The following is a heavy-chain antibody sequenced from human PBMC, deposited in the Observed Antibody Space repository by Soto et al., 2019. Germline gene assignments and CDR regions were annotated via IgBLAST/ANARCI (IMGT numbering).Heavy chain of an antibody. D-gene: IGHD3-16*01. Sequence: QLQLVESGGGVVQPGTSLRLSCAASGFRFKSFVMHWVRQAPGKGLEWVAFTSCDGSNKDYGDSVKGRFTVSRDNSQNTLLLQMDFLRPEDTALYYCARWGTTGGFDLWGQGTLVSVSS. CDR1: GFRFKSFV. V-gene: IGHV3-30*19. CDR3: ARWGTTGGFDL. J-gene: IGHJ4*02. CDR2: TSCDGSNK.